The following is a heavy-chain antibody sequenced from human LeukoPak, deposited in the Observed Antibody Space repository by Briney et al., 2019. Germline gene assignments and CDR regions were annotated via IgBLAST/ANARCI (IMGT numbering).Heavy chain of an antibody. D-gene: IGHD3-16*01. V-gene: IGHV3-48*01. CDR3: AKGGLRGGTYNDDF. CDR2: ISSSSTTI. Sequence: GGSLRLSCAASEFTFSSYSMMWVRQAPGKGLEWVSYISSSSTTIHYADSVKGRFTISRDNSKNTLYLQMNSLRAEDTALYYCAKGGLRGGTYNDDFWGQGTLVTVSS. J-gene: IGHJ4*02. CDR1: EFTFSSYS.